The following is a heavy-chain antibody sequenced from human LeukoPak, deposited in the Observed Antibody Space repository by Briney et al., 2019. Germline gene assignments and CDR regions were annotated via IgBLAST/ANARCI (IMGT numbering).Heavy chain of an antibody. D-gene: IGHD6-13*01. J-gene: IGHJ5*02. CDR3: AKDIEAGYPIGPYWFDP. Sequence: PGGSLRLSCAASGFSFSNYGMHWVRRAPGKGLEWVGIIWFDGSNQYYADSVRGRFTISRDNSKNTLYLQMNSLRAEDTAVYYCAKDIEAGYPIGPYWFDPWGQGTLVTVSS. CDR1: GFSFSNYG. CDR2: IWFDGSNQ. V-gene: IGHV3-33*06.